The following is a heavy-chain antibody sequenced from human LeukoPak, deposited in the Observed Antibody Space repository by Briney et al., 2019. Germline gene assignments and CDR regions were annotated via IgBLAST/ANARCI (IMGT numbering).Heavy chain of an antibody. CDR1: GFTFSSYG. V-gene: IGHV3-30*18. Sequence: PGGSLRLSCAASGFTFSSYGMHWVRQAPGKGLEWVAVISYDGSNKYCADSVKGRFTISRDNSKNTLYLQMNSLRAEDTAVYYCAKPLLGELSLLPYWGQGTLVTVSS. CDR3: AKPLLGELSLLPY. J-gene: IGHJ4*02. D-gene: IGHD3-16*02. CDR2: ISYDGSNK.